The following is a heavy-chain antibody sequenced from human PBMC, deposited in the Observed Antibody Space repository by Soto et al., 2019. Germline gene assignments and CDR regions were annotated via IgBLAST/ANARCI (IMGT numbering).Heavy chain of an antibody. J-gene: IGHJ4*02. CDR1: GFTFSSYA. CDR3: AKVPHPGEGSEYVDTAMVNLSNRFDY. CDR2: ISGSGGST. D-gene: IGHD5-18*01. Sequence: EVQLLESGGGLVQPGGSLRLSCAGSGFTFSSYAMSWVRQAPGKGLEWVSAISGSGGSTYYADSVKGRFTISRDNSKNTLYLQMNSLRAEETAVYYCAKVPHPGEGSEYVDTAMVNLSNRFDYWGQGTLVTVSS. V-gene: IGHV3-23*01.